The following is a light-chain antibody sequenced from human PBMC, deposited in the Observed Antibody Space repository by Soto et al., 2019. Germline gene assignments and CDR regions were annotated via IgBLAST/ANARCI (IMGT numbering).Light chain of an antibody. V-gene: IGLV2-14*01. CDR3: SSYASSSTLV. J-gene: IGLJ2*01. CDR1: SSDVGGYDY. Sequence: QSVLPQPASVSGSPGQSITISCTGTSSDVGGYDYVSWYQQHPGKVPKLMIYDVSSRPSGVSNRFSGSKSGNTASLTISGLQAEEEADYYCSSYASSSTLVFGGGTKLTVL. CDR2: DVS.